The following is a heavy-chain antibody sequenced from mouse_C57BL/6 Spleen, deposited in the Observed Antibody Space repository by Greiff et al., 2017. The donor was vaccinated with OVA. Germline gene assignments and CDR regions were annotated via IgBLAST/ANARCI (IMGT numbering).Heavy chain of an antibody. J-gene: IGHJ3*01. V-gene: IGHV6-3*01. CDR3: TTPYYYGSSSWFAY. CDR2: IRLKSDNYAT. D-gene: IGHD1-1*01. Sequence: EVKLMESGGGLVQPGGSMKLSCVASGFTFSNYWMNWVRQSPEKGLEWVAQIRLKSDNYATHYAESVKGRFTISRDDSKSSVYLQMNNLRAEDTGIYYCTTPYYYGSSSWFAYWGQGTLVTVSA. CDR1: GFTFSNYW.